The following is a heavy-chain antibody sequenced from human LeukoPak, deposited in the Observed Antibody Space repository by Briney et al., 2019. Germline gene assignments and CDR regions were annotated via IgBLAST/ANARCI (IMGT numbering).Heavy chain of an antibody. V-gene: IGHV1-2*02. Sequence: TGYYIHWVRRAPGQGLEWMGWINTNSGGTNYAQRFQGRITMTRDTSISTAYMELSSLRSDDTALYYCARVPHRGTIVELPGTILDAFDIWSQGTMVTVSS. J-gene: IGHJ3*02. CDR2: INTNSGGT. CDR3: ARVPHRGTIVELPGTILDAFDI. D-gene: IGHD1-7*01. CDR1: TGYY.